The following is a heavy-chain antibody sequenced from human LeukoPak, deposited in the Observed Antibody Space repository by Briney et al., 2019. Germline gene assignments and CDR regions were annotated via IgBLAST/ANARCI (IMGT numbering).Heavy chain of an antibody. CDR3: ARGHNSGYYLKY. J-gene: IGHJ4*02. D-gene: IGHD3-22*01. CDR2: ISGSSSYT. Sequence: GGSLRLSCVGSGFNFRTCNLNWVRQAPGKGLEWVSDISGSSSYTDYADSVKGRFTISKDNANSSVFLQMDSLRAEDTAVYYCARGHNSGYYLKYWGQGTLVTVSS. V-gene: IGHV3-21*05. CDR1: GFNFRTCN.